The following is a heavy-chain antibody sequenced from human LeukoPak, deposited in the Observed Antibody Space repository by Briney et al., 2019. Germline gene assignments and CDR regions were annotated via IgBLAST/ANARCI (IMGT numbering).Heavy chain of an antibody. Sequence: GGSLRLSCAASGFTFSSYWMSWVRQAPGKGLEWVANIKQDGSEKYYVDSVKGRFTISRDNAKNSLYLQMNSLRAEDTAVYYCARELDYDILTGYSYYFDYWGQGTLATVSS. D-gene: IGHD3-9*01. V-gene: IGHV3-7*01. CDR1: GFTFSSYW. J-gene: IGHJ4*02. CDR2: IKQDGSEK. CDR3: ARELDYDILTGYSYYFDY.